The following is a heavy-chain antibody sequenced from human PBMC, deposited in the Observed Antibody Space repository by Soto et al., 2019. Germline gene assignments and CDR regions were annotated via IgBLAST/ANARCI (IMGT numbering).Heavy chain of an antibody. D-gene: IGHD2-21*02. J-gene: IGHJ4*02. Sequence: TGGSLRLSCAASGFTFSSYSMNWVRQAPGKGLEWVSPISSSSSYIYYADSVKGRFTISRDNAKNSLYPQMNSLRAEDTAVYYCARGLYGGNSPGPPYYFDYWGQGTLVTVSS. CDR2: ISSSSSYI. V-gene: IGHV3-21*01. CDR1: GFTFSSYS. CDR3: ARGLYGGNSPGPPYYFDY.